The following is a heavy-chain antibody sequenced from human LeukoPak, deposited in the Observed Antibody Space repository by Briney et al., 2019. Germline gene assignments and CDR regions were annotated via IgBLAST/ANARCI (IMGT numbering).Heavy chain of an antibody. V-gene: IGHV3-21*01. CDR1: GFTFSSYS. Sequence: PGGSLRLSCVASGFTFSSYSMNWVRQAPGKGLEWVSSISSSSSYTYYADSLKGRFTISRDNAKNSLYLQMNSLRAEDTAVYYCARDLARTSIAAAEIGLSGHDYWGQGTLVTVSS. CDR3: ARDLARTSIAAAEIGLSGHDY. J-gene: IGHJ4*02. D-gene: IGHD6-13*01. CDR2: ISSSSSYT.